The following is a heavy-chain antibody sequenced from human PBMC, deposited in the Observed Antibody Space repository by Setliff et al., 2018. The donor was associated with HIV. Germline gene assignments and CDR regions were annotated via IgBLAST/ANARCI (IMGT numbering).Heavy chain of an antibody. V-gene: IGHV4-38-2*01. Sequence: SETLSLTCAVSGYSISRGYYWGWIRQPPGKGLEWIGNIYHSGSTFYNPSLKSRVTTSVDTSKNQFSLKLRSVTAADTAVCYCARGYGHIVEVIASDAFDIWGQGIMVTVSS. J-gene: IGHJ3*02. CDR1: GYSISRGYY. D-gene: IGHD2-21*01. CDR2: IYHSGST. CDR3: ARGYGHIVEVIASDAFDI.